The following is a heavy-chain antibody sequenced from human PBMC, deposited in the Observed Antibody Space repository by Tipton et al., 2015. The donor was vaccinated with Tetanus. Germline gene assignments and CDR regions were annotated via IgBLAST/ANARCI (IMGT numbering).Heavy chain of an antibody. CDR1: GGTFSSYA. J-gene: IGHJ4*02. CDR2: IIPIFGTA. Sequence: QLVQSGPEVKKPGSSVKVSCKASGGTFSSYAISWVRQAPGQGLEWMGGIIPIFGTANYAQKFQGRVTITADESTSTAYMELGSLRSEDTAVYYCARVPYYYERGPFDYWGQGPLVTVSS. D-gene: IGHD3-10*02. V-gene: IGHV1-69*01. CDR3: ARVPYYYERGPFDY.